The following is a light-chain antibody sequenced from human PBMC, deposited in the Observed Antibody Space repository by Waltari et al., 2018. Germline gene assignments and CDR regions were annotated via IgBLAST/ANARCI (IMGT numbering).Light chain of an antibody. CDR1: QTISNW. V-gene: IGKV1-5*03. CDR2: KAS. J-gene: IGKJ1*01. CDR3: QQYNSNSPGTWT. Sequence: DIQMTQSPSTLSASVGDRVTITCRASQTISNWLAWYQQKPGKAPNLLIYKASTLDSGVPSRFSGRGSGTEFSLTISSLQPDDFATYYCQQYNSNSPGTWTFDQGTKVEIK.